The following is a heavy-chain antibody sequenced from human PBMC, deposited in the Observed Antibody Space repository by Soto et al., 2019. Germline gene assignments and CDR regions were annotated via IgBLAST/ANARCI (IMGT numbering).Heavy chain of an antibody. D-gene: IGHD5-18*01. J-gene: IGHJ6*02. CDR2: IYYSGST. CDR1: GGSISSYY. V-gene: IGHV4-59*01. Sequence: NLSETLSLTCTVSGGSISSYYWSWIRQPPGKGLEWIGYIYYSGSTNYNPSLKSRVTISVDTSKNQFSLKLSSVTAADTAVYYCASSPLTYGRGYSYGFYYYYYGMDVWGQGTTVTVSS. CDR3: ASSPLTYGRGYSYGFYYYYYGMDV.